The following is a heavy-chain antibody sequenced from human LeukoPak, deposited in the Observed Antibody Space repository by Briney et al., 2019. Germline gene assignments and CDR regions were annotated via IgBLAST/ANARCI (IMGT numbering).Heavy chain of an antibody. V-gene: IGHV3-30*03. CDR3: ARSAVSYKYYFYGMDV. J-gene: IGHJ6*02. CDR1: RGFFIDYA. CDR2: ISCDGGET. Sequence: GGSLRLSCEVPRGFFIDYAMHWVRQTPAKGLEWLAVISCDGGETYYGDSVKGRSTISRDTSKSKLFLQMNILRPDDTAQYYCARSAVSYKYYFYGMDVWGPGTSVIVSS. D-gene: IGHD5-24*01.